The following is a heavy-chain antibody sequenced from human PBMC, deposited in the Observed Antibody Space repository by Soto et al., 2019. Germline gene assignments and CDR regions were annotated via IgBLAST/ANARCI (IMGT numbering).Heavy chain of an antibody. CDR3: ARWGDGKRMDY. CDR1: GFTFKNHG. CDR2: IWYDGSNK. V-gene: IGHV3-33*01. J-gene: IGHJ4*02. D-gene: IGHD2-15*01. Sequence: QVQLVDSGGGVVQPGRSLRLSCAASGFTFKNHGMHWVRQAPGKGLEWVAVIWYDGSNKYYADSVKGRFTISRDNSKDTLFLQMNSLRAEDTAVYLCARWGDGKRMDYWGQGTLVTVSS.